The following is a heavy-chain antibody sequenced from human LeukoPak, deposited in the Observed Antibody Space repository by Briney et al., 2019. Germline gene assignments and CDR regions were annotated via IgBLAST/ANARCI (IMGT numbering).Heavy chain of an antibody. J-gene: IGHJ4*02. CDR3: ARPYYDFLTGSYYFDY. CDR1: GYTFTNYY. CDR2: INPSGGST. V-gene: IGHV1-46*01. D-gene: IGHD3-9*01. Sequence: EASVKVSCQASGYTFTNYYMHWVRQAPGQRLECMGIINPSGGSTSYSQTFQGRVTMTRNTSTSTVYMELSSLRSEDTAVYYCARPYYDFLTGSYYFDYWGQGTLVTVSS.